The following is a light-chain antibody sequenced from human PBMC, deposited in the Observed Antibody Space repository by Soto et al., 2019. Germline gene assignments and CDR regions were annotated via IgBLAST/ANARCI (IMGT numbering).Light chain of an antibody. CDR2: DAS. J-gene: IGKJ3*01. CDR1: QDISNY. Sequence: DIQMTQSPSSLSASVGDRVTITCQASQDISNYLNWYQQKPGKAPKLLIYDASNLETGVPSRFSGSGSGTDFTFTISRLQPEDIATYYCQQYDNPPSFGPGTKVDIK. V-gene: IGKV1-33*01. CDR3: QQYDNPPS.